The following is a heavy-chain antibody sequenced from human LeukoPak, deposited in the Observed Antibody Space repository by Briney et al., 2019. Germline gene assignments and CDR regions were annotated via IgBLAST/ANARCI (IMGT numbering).Heavy chain of an antibody. CDR1: GFTFNNYA. D-gene: IGHD1-1*01. J-gene: IGHJ4*02. V-gene: IGHV3-23*01. CDR2: ISGSGGST. Sequence: PGGSLRLSCAASGFTFNNYAMSWVRLAPGKGLEWVSAISGSGGSTNYADSVKGRFTISRENAKNSLSLQMNSLRAEDTAVYYCVRQQTPHGNFDYWGQGTLVTVSS. CDR3: VRQQTPHGNFDY.